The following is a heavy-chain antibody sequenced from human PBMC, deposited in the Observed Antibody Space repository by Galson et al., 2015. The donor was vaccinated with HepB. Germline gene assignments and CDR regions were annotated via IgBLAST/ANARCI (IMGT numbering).Heavy chain of an antibody. V-gene: IGHV3-21*01. Sequence: SLRLSCAASGFSFRTYRMTWVRQAPGKGLDWVSCISSTSTYIAYTDSVKGRFTISRDNAKSSVYLQMNDLRAEDTAVYSCAKSVLEGGHWYFDIWGRGTLVTVSS. CDR1: GFSFRTYR. J-gene: IGHJ2*01. CDR3: AKSVLEGGHWYFDI. D-gene: IGHD5/OR15-5a*01. CDR2: ISSTSTYI.